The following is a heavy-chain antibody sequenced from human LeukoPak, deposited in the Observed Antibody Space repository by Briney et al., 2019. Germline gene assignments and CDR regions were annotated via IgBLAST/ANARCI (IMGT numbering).Heavy chain of an antibody. D-gene: IGHD2-2*01. CDR1: GGSINSSTCF. V-gene: IGHV4-39*02. Sequence: PSETLSLTCTVSGGSINSSTCFWGWIRQPPGKGLEWIANIHYTGNTYYKASLMSRVTILIDTSKNQFSLRVSSVTAADTAVYYCAREPAAPHYYYYMDVWGKGTTVTVSS. J-gene: IGHJ6*03. CDR2: IHYTGNT. CDR3: AREPAAPHYYYYMDV.